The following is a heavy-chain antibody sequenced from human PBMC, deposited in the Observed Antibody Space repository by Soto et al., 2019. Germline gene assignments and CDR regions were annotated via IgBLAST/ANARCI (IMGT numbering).Heavy chain of an antibody. CDR1: GYTFTSYY. J-gene: IGHJ4*02. Sequence: QVQLVQSGAEVKKPGASVTVSCKASGYTFTSYYMHWVRQAPGQGLEWMGIINPSASSTSYAQKFQGRVTMTRDSSTSTVYMELSSLRSEDTAVYYCARGGGSYAHDCWGQGTLVTVSS. D-gene: IGHD2-2*01. CDR3: ARGGGSYAHDC. V-gene: IGHV1-46*01. CDR2: INPSASST.